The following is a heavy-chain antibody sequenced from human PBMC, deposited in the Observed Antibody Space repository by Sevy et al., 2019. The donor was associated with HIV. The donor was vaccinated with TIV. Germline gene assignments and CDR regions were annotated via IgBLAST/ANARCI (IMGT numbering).Heavy chain of an antibody. V-gene: IGHV3-53*04. D-gene: IGHD2-21*02. CDR1: GFTVSSYY. Sequence: GGSLRLSCAASGFTVSSYYMSWVRQAPGKGLEWVSLIYTGGATYYEDTVQGRFTISMHNSKNTVFLQMDVLRTEDTAVYYCGRDVGADWGDDCFFGWLDSWGQGALVTVSS. CDR2: IYTGGAT. J-gene: IGHJ5*01. CDR3: GRDVGADWGDDCFFGWLDS.